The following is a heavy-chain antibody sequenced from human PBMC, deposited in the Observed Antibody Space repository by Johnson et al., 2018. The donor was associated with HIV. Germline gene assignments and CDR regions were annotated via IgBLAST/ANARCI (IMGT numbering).Heavy chain of an antibody. V-gene: IGHV3-53*05. CDR2: IYSGGST. D-gene: IGHD5-24*01. Sequence: VQLVETGGGLIQPGGSLRLSCAASGFTVSSNYMSWVRQAPGKGLEWVSVIYSGGSTYYAASVKGRFTISSDNSKNTLYLQMNSLRAEDTAVYYCARVKEMAVTSDAFDIWGQGTMVTVSS. CDR1: GFTVSSNY. CDR3: ARVKEMAVTSDAFDI. J-gene: IGHJ3*02.